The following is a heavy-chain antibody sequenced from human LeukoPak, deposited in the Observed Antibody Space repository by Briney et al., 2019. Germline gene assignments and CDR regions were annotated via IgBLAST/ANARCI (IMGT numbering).Heavy chain of an antibody. J-gene: IGHJ3*02. Sequence: GGSLRLSCAASGFTFSSYAMHWVRQAPGKGLEWVAVISYDGSDKYYADSVKGRFTISRDNSKNTLYLQMNSLRAEDTAVYYCAREGRICSSTSCYGAFDIWGQGTMVTVSS. CDR2: ISYDGSDK. CDR3: AREGRICSSTSCYGAFDI. V-gene: IGHV3-30-3*01. D-gene: IGHD2-2*01. CDR1: GFTFSSYA.